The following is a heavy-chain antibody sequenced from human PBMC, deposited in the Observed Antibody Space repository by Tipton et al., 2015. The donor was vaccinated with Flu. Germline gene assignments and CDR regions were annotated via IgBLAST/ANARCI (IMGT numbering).Heavy chain of an antibody. CDR3: AGVVCSGGSCYSGHYYGLDV. D-gene: IGHD2-15*01. Sequence: SLRLSCEASGFTFRTYWMNWVRQAPGKGLEWVAIIKQDGSETFYVDSVKGRFIVSRDNAKNSLFLQLSSLTADDTAVYYCAGVVCSGGSCYSGHYYGLDVWGQGTTVIVSS. V-gene: IGHV3-7*03. CDR2: IKQDGSET. J-gene: IGHJ6*02. CDR1: GFTFRTYW.